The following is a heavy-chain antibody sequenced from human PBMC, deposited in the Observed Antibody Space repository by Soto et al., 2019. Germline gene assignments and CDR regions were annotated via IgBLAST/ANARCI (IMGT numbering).Heavy chain of an antibody. V-gene: IGHV3-74*01. CDR3: ARQASFDY. J-gene: IGHJ4*02. CDR2: INTDGSST. Sequence: EVQLAESGGDLVQPGGSLRLSCAASGFTFSSYWMHWVRQAPGEGLVWVSRINTDGSSTSYADSVKGRFTISRDNAKNTLYLQMNSLRTEDTAMYYCARQASFDYWGRGTLVTVSS. CDR1: GFTFSSYW.